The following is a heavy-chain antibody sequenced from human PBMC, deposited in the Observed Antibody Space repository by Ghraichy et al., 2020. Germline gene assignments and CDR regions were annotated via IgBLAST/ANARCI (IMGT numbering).Heavy chain of an antibody. CDR2: IYYSGST. D-gene: IGHD3-3*01. J-gene: IGHJ4*02. CDR3: ARSRLRFRPSGFDY. Sequence: SQTLSLTCTVSGGSISSYYWSWIRQPPGKGLEWIGYIYYSGSTNYNPSLKSRVTISVDTSKNQFSLKLSSVTAADTAVYYCARSRLRFRPSGFDYWGQGTLVTVSS. CDR1: GGSISSYY. V-gene: IGHV4-59*01.